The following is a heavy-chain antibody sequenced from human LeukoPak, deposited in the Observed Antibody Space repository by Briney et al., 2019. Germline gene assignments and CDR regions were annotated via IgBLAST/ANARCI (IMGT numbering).Heavy chain of an antibody. J-gene: IGHJ2*01. D-gene: IGHD5-18*01. V-gene: IGHV3-53*01. Sequence: AGGSLRLSCAASGFTVSSNYMSWVRQAPGKGLEWVSVIYSGGSTYYADSVKGRLTISRDNSKNTLYLQMNSLRAEDTAVYYCAREYGRGTAMVSSFKYWYFDLWRRGTLVTVSS. CDR3: AREYGRGTAMVSSFKYWYFDL. CDR2: IYSGGST. CDR1: GFTVSSNY.